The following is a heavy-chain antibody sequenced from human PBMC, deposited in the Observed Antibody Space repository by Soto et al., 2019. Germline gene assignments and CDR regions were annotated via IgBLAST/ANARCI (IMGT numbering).Heavy chain of an antibody. CDR1: GFTFSSYW. Sequence: GGSLRLSCAASGFTFSSYWMSWVRQAPGKGLEWVSVISGNGGAKYYADSVKGRFTISRDNSKNTLYLQMNSLRAEDTAVYYCARLELLDYWGQGTLVTVSS. V-gene: IGHV3-23*01. CDR3: ARLELLDY. J-gene: IGHJ4*02. D-gene: IGHD1-26*01. CDR2: ISGNGGAK.